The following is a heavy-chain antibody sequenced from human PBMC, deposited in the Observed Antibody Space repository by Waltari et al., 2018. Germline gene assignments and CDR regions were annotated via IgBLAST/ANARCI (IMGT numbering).Heavy chain of an antibody. V-gene: IGHV4-38-2*02. CDR3: ARETDTAMVGRGAFDI. CDR1: GYSISSGYY. J-gene: IGHJ3*02. D-gene: IGHD5-18*01. CDR2: IYHSGGT. Sequence: QVQLQESGPGLVKPSETLSLTCAVSGYSISSGYYWGWIRQPAGKGLEWIGSIYHSGGTHYNPSLESRVTISVETSKNQFSRKLRSVTAADTAVYYCARETDTAMVGRGAFDIWGQGTMVTVSS.